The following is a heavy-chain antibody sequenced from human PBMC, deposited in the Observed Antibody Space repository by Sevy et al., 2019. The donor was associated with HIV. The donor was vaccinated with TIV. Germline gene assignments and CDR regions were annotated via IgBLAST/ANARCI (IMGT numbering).Heavy chain of an antibody. J-gene: IGHJ5*02. CDR1: GFTFSSYS. CDR3: ARDPTTIVVPAAIQGDWFDP. Sequence: GGSLRLSCAASGFTFSSYSMNWVRQAPGKGLEWVSSISSSSSYIYYADSVKGRFTISRDNAKNSLYLQMNSLRAEETAVYYCARDPTTIVVPAAIQGDWFDPWGQGTLVTVSS. V-gene: IGHV3-21*01. D-gene: IGHD2-2*02. CDR2: ISSSSSYI.